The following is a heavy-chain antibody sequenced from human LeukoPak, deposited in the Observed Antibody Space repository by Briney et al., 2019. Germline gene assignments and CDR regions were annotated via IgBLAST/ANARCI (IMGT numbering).Heavy chain of an antibody. CDR1: GFTFSSYG. D-gene: IGHD6-19*01. CDR2: ISYDGSNK. CDR3: AKSPSIAVAGGCGY. J-gene: IGHJ4*02. V-gene: IGHV3-30*18. Sequence: GRSLRLSCAASGFTFSSYGMHWVRQAPGKGLEWVAVISYDGSNKYYADSVKGRFTISRDNSKNTLYLQMNSLRAEDTAVYYCAKSPSIAVAGGCGYWGQGTLVTVSS.